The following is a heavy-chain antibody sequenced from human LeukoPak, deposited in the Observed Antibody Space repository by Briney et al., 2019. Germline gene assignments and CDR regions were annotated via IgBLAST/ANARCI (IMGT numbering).Heavy chain of an antibody. J-gene: IGHJ5*02. CDR3: ARGLGRITIFGVVTRKYNWFDP. V-gene: IGHV1-8*01. Sequence: ASVKVSCKASGYTFTSYDINWLRQATGQGLEWMGWMNPNSGNTGYAQKFQGRVTMTRNTSISTAYMELSSLRSEDTAVYYCARGLGRITIFGVVTRKYNWFDPWGQGTLVTVSS. D-gene: IGHD3-3*01. CDR2: MNPNSGNT. CDR1: GYTFTSYD.